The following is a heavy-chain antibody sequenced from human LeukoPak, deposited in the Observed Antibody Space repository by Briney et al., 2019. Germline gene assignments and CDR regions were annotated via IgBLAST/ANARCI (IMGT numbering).Heavy chain of an antibody. CDR3: ARGLHSGSHHFDY. V-gene: IGHV4-31*03. Sequence: SQTLSLTCTVSGGSISSGGYYWSWIRQHPGKGLEWIGYIYYSGSTYYNPSLKSRVTISVDTSKNQFSLKLSSVTAADTAVYYCARGLHSGSHHFDYWGQGTLVTVSS. CDR2: IYYSGST. CDR1: GGSISSGGYY. D-gene: IGHD1-26*01. J-gene: IGHJ4*02.